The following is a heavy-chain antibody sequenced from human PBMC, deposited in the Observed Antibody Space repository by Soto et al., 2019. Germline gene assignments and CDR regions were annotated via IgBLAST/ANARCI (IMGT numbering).Heavy chain of an antibody. CDR1: AFTFSSYW. CDR3: ARDRDCSSTSCYTPNDY. J-gene: IGHJ4*02. V-gene: IGHV3-7*01. D-gene: IGHD2-2*02. CDR2: IKPDGSAK. Sequence: EVQLVESGGGLVQPGGSLRLSCAASAFTFSSYWMTWVRQAPGKGLEWVANIKPDGSAKYYVDSVKGRFTISRDNAKSSLYLQMNSLTAEDTAVYYCARDRDCSSTSCYTPNDYWGQGTLVTVSS.